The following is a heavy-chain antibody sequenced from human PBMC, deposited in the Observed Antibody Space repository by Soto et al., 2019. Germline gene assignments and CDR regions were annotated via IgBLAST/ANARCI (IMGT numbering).Heavy chain of an antibody. D-gene: IGHD5-18*01. V-gene: IGHV4-4*07. CDR2: IYSDGTT. J-gene: IGHJ5*02. Sequence: PSETLSLTCLVSGGSISGYYWSWILQPAGKELEWIGRIYSDGTTNYNPSLKGRGTMSVDTSNKQISLKLTSVTAADTAMYYCARDRGYRSGSFGSWGQGVLVTVSS. CDR3: ARDRGYRSGSFGS. CDR1: GGSISGYY.